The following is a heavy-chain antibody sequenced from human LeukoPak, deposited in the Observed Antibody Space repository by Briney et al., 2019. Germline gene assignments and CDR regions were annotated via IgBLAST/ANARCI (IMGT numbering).Heavy chain of an antibody. J-gene: IGHJ3*02. CDR3: ARGPRRGAIAVAYAFDI. CDR2: INHGGST. CDR1: GGSFSGYY. Sequence: SETLSLTCAVYGGSFSGYYWSWIRQPPGKGLEWIGEINHGGSTNYNPSLKSRVTISVDTSKNQFSLKLSSVTAADTAVYYCARGPRRGAIAVAYAFDIWGQGTMVTVSS. V-gene: IGHV4-34*01. D-gene: IGHD6-19*01.